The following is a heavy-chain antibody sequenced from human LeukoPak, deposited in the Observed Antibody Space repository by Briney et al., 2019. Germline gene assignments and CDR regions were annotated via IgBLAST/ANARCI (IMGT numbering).Heavy chain of an antibody. Sequence: GGSLRLSCAASGFTFSSYAMHWVRQAPGKGLEWVAVISYDGSNKYYADSVKGRFTISRDNSKNTLYLQMNSLRAEDTAVYYCARPYSSSWYNYFDSWGRGTLVTVSS. CDR2: ISYDGSNK. CDR1: GFTFSSYA. J-gene: IGHJ4*02. D-gene: IGHD6-13*01. CDR3: ARPYSSSWYNYFDS. V-gene: IGHV3-30-3*01.